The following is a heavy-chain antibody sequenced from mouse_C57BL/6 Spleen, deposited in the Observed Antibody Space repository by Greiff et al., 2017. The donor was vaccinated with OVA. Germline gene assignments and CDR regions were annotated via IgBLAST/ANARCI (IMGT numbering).Heavy chain of an antibody. J-gene: IGHJ1*03. D-gene: IGHD2-4*01. V-gene: IGHV2-2*01. CDR3: ARTYYDYRWDFDV. CDR1: GFTLTSYG. CDR2: IWSGGST. Sequence: VQVVESGAGLVKPGETLSISCTASGFTLTSYGVHWVRQSPGKGLEWLGVIWSGGSTNYNAAFITRLSISKEKSKTQVFFKMNRRQADDAATYYYARTYYDYRWDFDVWGTGTTVTVSS.